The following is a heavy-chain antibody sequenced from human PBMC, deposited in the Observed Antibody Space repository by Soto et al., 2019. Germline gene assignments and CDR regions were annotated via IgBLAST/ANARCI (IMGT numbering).Heavy chain of an antibody. Sequence: SATLSLTCAVSGFSISSGNYWGWIRPHPGKGLEWIGSVYHGGNTYYNPSLKSRVSISIDLSKNQFSLKLTSVTAADTAAYYCARARWYDAFNAWGQGTVV. J-gene: IGHJ3*01. CDR1: GFSISSGNY. CDR3: ARARWYDAFNA. D-gene: IGHD2-15*01. V-gene: IGHV4-38-2*01. CDR2: VYHGGNT.